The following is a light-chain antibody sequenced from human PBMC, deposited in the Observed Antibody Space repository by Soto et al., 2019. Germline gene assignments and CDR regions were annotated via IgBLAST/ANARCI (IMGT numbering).Light chain of an antibody. CDR3: QQRSNWPPT. Sequence: DIMLTQSPATLSFSRRQRATLSCRASQRVGHYLAWSQQTPGQAPRLLIYDASNRATGIPARFSGSGSGTDFTLTISYLEPEDFAVFYCQQRSNWPPTFGQGTKVDIK. CDR1: QRVGHY. CDR2: DAS. V-gene: IGKV3-11*01. J-gene: IGKJ1*01.